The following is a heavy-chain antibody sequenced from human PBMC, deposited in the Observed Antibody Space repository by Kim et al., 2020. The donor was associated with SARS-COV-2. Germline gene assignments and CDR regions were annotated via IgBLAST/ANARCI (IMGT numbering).Heavy chain of an antibody. J-gene: IGHJ4*02. CDR1: GGSFSGYY. CDR3: ARSGYRSGWFDY. V-gene: IGHV4-34*01. CDR2: INHSGST. Sequence: SETLSLTCAVYGGSFSGYYWSWIRQPPGKGLEWIGEINHSGSTNYNPSLKSRVTISVDTSKNQFSLKLSSVTAADTAVYYCARSGYRSGWFDYWGQGTLV. D-gene: IGHD6-19*01.